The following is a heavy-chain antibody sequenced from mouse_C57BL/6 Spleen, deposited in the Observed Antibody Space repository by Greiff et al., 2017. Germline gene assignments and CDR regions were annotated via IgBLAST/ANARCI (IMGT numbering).Heavy chain of an antibody. V-gene: IGHV1-80*01. J-gene: IGHJ1*03. CDR3: ARTYYSNHWYFDV. Sequence: QVQLQQSGAELVKPGASVKISCKASGYAFSSYWMNWVKQRPGQGLEWIGWIYPGSGNTKYNEKFKGKATLTVDTSSSTAYMQLSSLTSEDSAVYFCARTYYSNHWYFDVWGTGTTVTVSS. D-gene: IGHD2-5*01. CDR2: IYPGSGNT. CDR1: GYAFSSYW.